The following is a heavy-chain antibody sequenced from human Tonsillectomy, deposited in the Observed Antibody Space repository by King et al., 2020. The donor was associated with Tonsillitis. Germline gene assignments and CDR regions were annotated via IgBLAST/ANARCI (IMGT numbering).Heavy chain of an antibody. CDR2: IYYSGST. J-gene: IGHJ4*02. V-gene: IGHV4-59*08. CDR1: GGSISSYY. CDR3: ARHVGGSGYYLTGLFDY. Sequence: VQLQESGPGLVKPSETLSLTCTVSGGSISSYYWSWIRQPPGKGLEWIGYIYYSGSTNYNPSLKSRVTISVDTSTNQFSLKLSSVTAADTAGYYCARHVGGSGYYLTGLFDYWSQGTLVTVSS. D-gene: IGHD3-22*01.